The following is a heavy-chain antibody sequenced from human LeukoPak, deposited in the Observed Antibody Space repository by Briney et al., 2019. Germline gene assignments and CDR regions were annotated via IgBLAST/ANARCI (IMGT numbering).Heavy chain of an antibody. V-gene: IGHV3-48*03. J-gene: IGHJ6*03. CDR3: ARGGFDWLLFNYYYYMDV. D-gene: IGHD3-9*01. CDR1: GFTFSSYE. CDR2: ISSSGSTI. Sequence: GGSLRLSCAASGFTFSSYEMNWVRQAPGKGPEWISYISSSGSTIHYADSVKGRFTISRDNAKNSLYLQMNSLRAEDTAVYYCARGGFDWLLFNYYYYMDVWGKGTTVTVSS.